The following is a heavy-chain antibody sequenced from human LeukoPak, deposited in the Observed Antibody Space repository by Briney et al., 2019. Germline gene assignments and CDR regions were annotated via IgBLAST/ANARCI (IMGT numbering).Heavy chain of an antibody. CDR1: GFTFSSYG. V-gene: IGHV3-30*03. Sequence: GGSLRLSCAASGFTFSSYGMHWVRQAPGKGLEWVAVISYDGSNKYYADSVKGRFTISRDNAKNSLYLQMNSLRAEDTAVYYCARGQTRFEYWGQGTLVTVSS. CDR3: ARGQTRFEY. CDR2: ISYDGSNK. J-gene: IGHJ4*02.